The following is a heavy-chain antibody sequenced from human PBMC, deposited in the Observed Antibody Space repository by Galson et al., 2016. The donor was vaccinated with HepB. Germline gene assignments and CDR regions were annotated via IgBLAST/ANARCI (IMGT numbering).Heavy chain of an antibody. D-gene: IGHD2-15*01. J-gene: IGHJ3*02. V-gene: IGHV3-74*01. CDR3: ARDFPDRCSGRSCFSEGAFDI. CDR2: ISEDGRAT. Sequence: SLRLSCAASGFTFSTHWMHWVRQAPGKGLVCVSRISEDGRATNYADSVKGRFAISRDNAKNTLYLQMNSLRAEDTAIYYCARDFPDRCSGRSCFSEGAFDIWGQGTMVIVS. CDR1: GFTFSTHW.